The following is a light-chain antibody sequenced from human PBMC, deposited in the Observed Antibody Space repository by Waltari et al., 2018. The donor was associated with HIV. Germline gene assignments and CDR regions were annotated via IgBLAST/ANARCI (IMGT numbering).Light chain of an antibody. CDR1: SLRSYY. CDR3: NSRDSSGNHAV. J-gene: IGLJ7*01. Sequence: SSELTQDPAVSVALGQTVRITCQGDSLRSYYASWYQQKPGQAPVRVIYGKNNRPSWIPGRLSGSSSGNTASLSITGAQAEDEADYYCNSRDSSGNHAVFGGGTQLTVL. V-gene: IGLV3-19*01. CDR2: GKN.